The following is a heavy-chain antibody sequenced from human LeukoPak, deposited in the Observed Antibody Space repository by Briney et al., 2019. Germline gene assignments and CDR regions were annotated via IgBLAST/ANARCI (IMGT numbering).Heavy chain of an antibody. V-gene: IGHV4-59*08. CDR1: GGSISSYY. Sequence: SETLSLTCTVSGGSISSYYWSWIRQPPGKGLEWIGYIYSSGSTNYSPSLKSRVTISVDTSKNQFSLKLSSVTAADTAVYYCARRANYDFWSGNYFDYWGQGTLVTVSS. CDR2: IYSSGST. D-gene: IGHD3-3*01. CDR3: ARRANYDFWSGNYFDY. J-gene: IGHJ4*02.